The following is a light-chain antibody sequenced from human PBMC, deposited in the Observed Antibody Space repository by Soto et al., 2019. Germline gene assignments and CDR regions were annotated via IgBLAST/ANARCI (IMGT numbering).Light chain of an antibody. CDR2: AAS. Sequence: AIRMTQSPSSFSASTGDRVTITCRASQGISSYLAWYQQKPAKAPKLLIYAASTLQSGVPSRFSGSGSGTDFTLTISCLQSEDFAYYYCQQYYSYPPTFGQGTKVEIK. CDR3: QQYYSYPPT. J-gene: IGKJ1*01. CDR1: QGISSY. V-gene: IGKV1-8*01.